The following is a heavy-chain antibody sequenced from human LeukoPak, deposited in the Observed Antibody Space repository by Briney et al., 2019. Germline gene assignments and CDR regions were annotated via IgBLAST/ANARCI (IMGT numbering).Heavy chain of an antibody. CDR1: GYTLTELS. V-gene: IGHV1-24*01. CDR2: FDPEDGEI. J-gene: IGHJ4*02. Sequence: ASVKVSCKVSGYTLTELSMHWVRQAPGKGLEWMGGFDPEDGEIIYAQKFQGRVTMTRDTSTSTVYMELSSLRSEDTAVYYCASGGSGYDGGRYWGQGTLVTVSS. CDR3: ASGGSGYDGGRY. D-gene: IGHD5-12*01.